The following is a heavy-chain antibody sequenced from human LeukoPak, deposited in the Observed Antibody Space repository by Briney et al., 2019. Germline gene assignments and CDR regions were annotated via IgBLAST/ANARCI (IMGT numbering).Heavy chain of an antibody. CDR3: ARDPYDILTGSGYGMDV. Sequence: PSETLSLTCTVSGGSISSGGYYWSWIRQHPGKGLEWLGYIYYSGSTYYNPSLKSRVTISVDTSKNQFSLKLSSVTAADTAVYYCARDPYDILTGSGYGMDVWGQGTTVTVSS. D-gene: IGHD3-9*01. J-gene: IGHJ6*02. CDR1: GGSISSGGYY. CDR2: IYYSGST. V-gene: IGHV4-31*03.